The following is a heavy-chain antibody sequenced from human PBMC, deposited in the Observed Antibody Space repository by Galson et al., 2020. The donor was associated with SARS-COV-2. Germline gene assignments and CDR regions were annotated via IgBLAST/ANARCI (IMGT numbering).Heavy chain of an antibody. Sequence: SGPTLVKPTQTLTLTCTFSGFSLSTSGVGVGWIRQPPGKALEWLALNYWDDDKRYSPSLKSRLTITKDTSKNQVVLTMTNMDPVDTATYYCSHRQVGVAAPYFDYWGQGTLVTVSS. CDR1: GFSLSTSGVG. D-gene: IGHD2-15*01. CDR3: SHRQVGVAAPYFDY. CDR2: NYWDDDK. J-gene: IGHJ4*02. V-gene: IGHV2-5*02.